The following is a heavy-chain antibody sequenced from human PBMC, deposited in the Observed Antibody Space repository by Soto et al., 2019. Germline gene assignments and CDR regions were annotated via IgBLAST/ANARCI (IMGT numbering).Heavy chain of an antibody. Sequence: TLSLTCTVSGGSISSYYWSWIRQPPGKGLEWIGYIYYSRSTNYKPSLKSKVTKSIDTTKNKFSMKMRPVTAADTAVYYCARLSSGWRFDIWGQGT. J-gene: IGHJ3*02. CDR3: ARLSSGWRFDI. V-gene: IGHV4-59*01. D-gene: IGHD6-19*01. CDR1: GGSISSYY. CDR2: IYYSRST.